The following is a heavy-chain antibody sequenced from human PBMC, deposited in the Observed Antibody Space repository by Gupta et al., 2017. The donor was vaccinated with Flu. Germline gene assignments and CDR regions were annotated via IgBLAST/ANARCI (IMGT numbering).Heavy chain of an antibody. V-gene: IGHV3-48*02. Sequence: EVQLVESGGGLVQPGGSLRLSCAASGFTFSYYSINWVRQAPGKGLEWLSYISSSGTTIYYADSVKGRFIISRDNAKNSLYLQMNSPRDEDTAVYYCARDRGVVITDYYYGLDVWGQGTTVTVSS. CDR1: GFTFSYYS. CDR3: ARDRGVVITDYYYGLDV. D-gene: IGHD3-3*01. J-gene: IGHJ6*02. CDR2: ISSSGTTI.